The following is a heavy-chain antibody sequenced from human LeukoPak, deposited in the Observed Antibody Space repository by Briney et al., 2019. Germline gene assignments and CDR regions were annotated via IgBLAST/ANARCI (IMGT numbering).Heavy chain of an antibody. CDR1: GGSLSGFY. J-gene: IGHJ5*02. CDR3: ARDPQTSGAGLSHWFDP. Sequence: SETLSLTCAVYGGSLSGFYWSWIRQPPGKGLEWIAEINHSGSTNYHPSLKSRVTISVDTSKNHFSLSLTSVTAADTAVYYCARDPQTSGAGLSHWFDPWGQGTLVTVSS. CDR2: INHSGST. D-gene: IGHD1-26*01. V-gene: IGHV4-34*01.